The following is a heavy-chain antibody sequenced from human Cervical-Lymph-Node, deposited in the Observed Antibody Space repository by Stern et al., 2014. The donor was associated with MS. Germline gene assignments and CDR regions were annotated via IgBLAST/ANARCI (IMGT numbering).Heavy chain of an antibody. CDR2: IYFSGST. V-gene: IGHV4-4*02. Sequence: QLQLQESGPGLVKPSGTLSLTCTVSGGSISGSDWWSWVRQAPGKGLEWIGEIYFSGSTNYSPSLRIRVTMSVDKSKNQFSLKLSFVTAADTAVYYCARGKIRLFGVVIPGCWFDPWGQGILVTVSS. D-gene: IGHD3-3*01. CDR3: ARGKIRLFGVVIPGCWFDP. J-gene: IGHJ5*02. CDR1: GGSISGSDW.